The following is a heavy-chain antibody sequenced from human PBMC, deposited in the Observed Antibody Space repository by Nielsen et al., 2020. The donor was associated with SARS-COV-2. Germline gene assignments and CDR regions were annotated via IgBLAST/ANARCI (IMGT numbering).Heavy chain of an antibody. CDR2: IYYSGST. J-gene: IGHJ4*02. CDR3: ASLYCGGDCYLDY. CDR1: GGSISSSSYY. V-gene: IGHV4-39*07. Sequence: SETLSLTCAVSGGSISSSSYYWGWIRQPPGKGLEWIGSIYYSGSTYYNPSLKSRVTISVDTSKNQFSLKLSSVTAADTAVYYCASLYCGGDCYLDYWGQGTLVTVSS. D-gene: IGHD2-21*02.